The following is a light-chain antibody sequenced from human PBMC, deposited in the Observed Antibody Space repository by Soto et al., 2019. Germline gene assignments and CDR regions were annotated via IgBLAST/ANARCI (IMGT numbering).Light chain of an antibody. J-gene: IGKJ3*01. V-gene: IGKV1D-12*01. CDR3: QQADTFPFS. CDR2: GAS. CDR1: QDISSW. Sequence: DIQMTQSPSSVSASVGDRVTITCRASQDISSWLAWYQQKPGEAPILLIFGASNLQSGVPSRFSGSGSGTDFTLTISRLQPEDFATYFCQQADTFPFSFDPGTKVDIK.